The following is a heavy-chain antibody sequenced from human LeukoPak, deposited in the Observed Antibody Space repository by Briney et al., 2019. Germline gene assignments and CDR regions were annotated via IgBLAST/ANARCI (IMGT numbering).Heavy chain of an antibody. CDR2: IRYDGSNK. Sequence: GGSLRLSCAASGFTFSSYGMHWVRQAPGKGLEWVAFIRYDGSNKYYADSVKGRFTISRDNSKNTLYLQMNSLRAEDTAVYYCAKLYNWNYGYFDYWGQGTLVTVSS. D-gene: IGHD1-7*01. CDR3: AKLYNWNYGYFDY. J-gene: IGHJ4*02. V-gene: IGHV3-30*02. CDR1: GFTFSSYG.